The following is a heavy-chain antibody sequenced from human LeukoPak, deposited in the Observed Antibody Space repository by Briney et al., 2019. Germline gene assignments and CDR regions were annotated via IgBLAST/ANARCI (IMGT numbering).Heavy chain of an antibody. D-gene: IGHD2-15*01. CDR1: GFTFSSYW. J-gene: IGHJ4*02. CDR3: ARDPAAYYFDY. CDR2: IKQDGSEK. V-gene: IGHV3-7*01. Sequence: GGSLRLSCAASGFTFSSYWMSWVRQAPGKGLEWVANIKQDGSEKYYVDSVKGRFTISRDNAKNSLYLQMISLRAEDTAVYYCARDPAAYYFDYWGQGTLVTVSS.